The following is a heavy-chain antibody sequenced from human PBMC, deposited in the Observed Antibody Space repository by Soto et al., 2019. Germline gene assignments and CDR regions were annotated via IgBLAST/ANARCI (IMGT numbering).Heavy chain of an antibody. CDR2: INHSGST. Sequence: QVQLQQWGAGLVKPSATLSLTCAVYGGSFSGNYWSWIRQPPGKGLEWIGEINHSGSTNFNPSLQSRVTISVDTSKNQFSLRLRSVTAADTAVYYCARNPPRAGAITSQWHRNYNTRYQLPPGGAFDIWGQGTMVTVSS. J-gene: IGHJ3*02. CDR1: GGSFSGNY. CDR3: ARNPPRAGAITSQWHRNYNTRYQLPPGGAFDI. D-gene: IGHD2-2*01. V-gene: IGHV4-34*01.